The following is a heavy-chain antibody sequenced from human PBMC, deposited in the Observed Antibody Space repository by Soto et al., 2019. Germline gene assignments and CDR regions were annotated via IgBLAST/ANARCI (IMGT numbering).Heavy chain of an antibody. CDR2: ISGSGGST. D-gene: IGHD6-19*01. CDR3: AKGKQWLVITTSDY. Sequence: EVQLLESGGGLVQPGGSLRLSCAASGFTFSSYAMSWVRQAPGKGLEWVSAISGSGGSTYYADSVKGRFTISRDNSKNTLYLQMISLRAEDTAVYYCAKGKQWLVITTSDYWGQGTLVTVSS. J-gene: IGHJ4*02. V-gene: IGHV3-23*01. CDR1: GFTFSSYA.